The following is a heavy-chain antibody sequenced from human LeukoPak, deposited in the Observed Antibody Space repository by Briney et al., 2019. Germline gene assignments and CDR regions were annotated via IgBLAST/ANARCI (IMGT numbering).Heavy chain of an antibody. CDR3: ARDLGRAIQLWLAGNAFDI. J-gene: IGHJ3*02. V-gene: IGHV4-38-2*02. CDR2: IYYNGNT. Sequence: SETLSLTCTVSTYSISSGYYWGWIRHPPGKGREWIGNIYYNGNTYYNPSLKRRVPIPVDTSKKQFSLKLSSVTAADTAVYYCARDLGRAIQLWLAGNAFDIWGEGTMVTVSS. CDR1: TYSISSGYY. D-gene: IGHD5-18*01.